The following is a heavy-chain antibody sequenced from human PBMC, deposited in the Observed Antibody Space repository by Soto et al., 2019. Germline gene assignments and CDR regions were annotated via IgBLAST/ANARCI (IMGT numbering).Heavy chain of an antibody. V-gene: IGHV1-18*04. CDR1: GYSFTTHG. D-gene: IGHD4-17*01. J-gene: IGHJ6*02. CDR3: ARDPPFSGILRGTPLMDV. Sequence: GASVKVSYKASGYSFTTHGISWVRRAPGHGLEWMGWISAYNGDTHYVQRFQGRLTMTTDTSTSTAYMELRSLTSDDTAVYYCARDPPFSGILRGTPLMDVWGQGTTVTVSS. CDR2: ISAYNGDT.